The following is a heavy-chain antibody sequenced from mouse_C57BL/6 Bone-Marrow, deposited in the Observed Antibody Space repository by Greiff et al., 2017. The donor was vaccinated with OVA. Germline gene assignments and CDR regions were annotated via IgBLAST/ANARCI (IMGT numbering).Heavy chain of an antibody. CDR1: GFTFSNYW. J-gene: IGHJ4*01. CDR2: IRLKSDNYAT. CDR3: TGSDGYPYYYSMDY. D-gene: IGHD2-3*01. Sequence: EVQVEESGGGLVQPGGSMKLSCVASGFTFSNYWMTWVRQTPEKGLEWVAQIRLKSDNYATHYAESVKGRFTISRDASNSSVYMQMHNLRAEDTGVYYCTGSDGYPYYYSMDYWGQGTSLTVSS. V-gene: IGHV6-3*01.